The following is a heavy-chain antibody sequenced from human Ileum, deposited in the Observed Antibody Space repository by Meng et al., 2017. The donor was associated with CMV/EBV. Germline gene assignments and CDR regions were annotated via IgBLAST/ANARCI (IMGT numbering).Heavy chain of an antibody. D-gene: IGHD1-26*01. CDR3: ASSGSSVH. J-gene: IGHJ4*02. CDR2: ISSRSNTM. V-gene: IGHV3-48*04. Sequence: GESLKISCAASRFTFSTYSMNWVRQAPGKGLEWVSYISSRSNTMYYTDSVKGRFTIYRDNAKNSLYLQMNSLKSEDTAVYYCASSGSSVHWGQGTLVTVSS. CDR1: RFTFSTYS.